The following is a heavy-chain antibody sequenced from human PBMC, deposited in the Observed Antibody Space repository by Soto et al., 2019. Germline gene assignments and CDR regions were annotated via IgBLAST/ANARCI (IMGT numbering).Heavy chain of an antibody. Sequence: KGLEWVSYISGSSSSTYYADSVKGRFTISRDNSKNTLYLQMNSLRAEDTAVYYCAFFFQAEDGIRDTVPVSEFLLNRSSDL. CDR2: ISGSSSST. D-gene: IGHD2-15*01. CDR3: AFFFQAEDGIRDTVPVSEFLLNRSSDL. J-gene: IGHJ2*01. V-gene: IGHV3-23*01.